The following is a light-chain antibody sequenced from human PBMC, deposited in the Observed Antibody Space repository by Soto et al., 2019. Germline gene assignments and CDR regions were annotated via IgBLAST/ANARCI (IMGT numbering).Light chain of an antibody. CDR1: SSNIGAGYD. CDR3: QSYDSSLGYV. J-gene: IGLJ1*01. V-gene: IGLV1-40*01. CDR2: GNS. Sequence: QPVLTQPPSVSGAPGQRVTISCTGSSSNIGAGYDVHWYQQLPGTAPKLLIYGNSNRLSGVPDRFSGSKSGTSASLAITGLQAEDEADYYCQSYDSSLGYVFGTGTKLTVL.